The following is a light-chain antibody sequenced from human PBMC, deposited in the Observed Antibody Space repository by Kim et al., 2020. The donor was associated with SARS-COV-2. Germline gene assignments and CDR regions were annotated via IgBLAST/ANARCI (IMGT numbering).Light chain of an antibody. CDR3: QSYDIRLSTSV. CDR2: GNN. CDR1: SSNIGAGYD. J-gene: IGLJ3*02. Sequence: QSVLTQPPSVSGAPGQRVTISCTGSSSNIGAGYDVHWYQHLPGTAPKVLIYGNNNRPSGVPDRFSGSKSGTSASLAITGLQAEDEADYFCQSYDIRLSTSVFGGGTQLTVL. V-gene: IGLV1-40*01.